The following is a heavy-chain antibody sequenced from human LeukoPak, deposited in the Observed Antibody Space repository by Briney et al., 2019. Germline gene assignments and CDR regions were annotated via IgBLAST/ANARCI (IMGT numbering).Heavy chain of an antibody. Sequence: GGSLRLSCAASRFTFSSYEMNWVRQAPGKGLEWVSYISSSGSTIYYADSVKGRFTISRDNAKNSLYLQMNSLRAEDTAVYYCARAHAVATIYESYYYYGMDVWGQGTTVTVSS. CDR1: RFTFSSYE. CDR2: ISSSGSTI. J-gene: IGHJ6*02. D-gene: IGHD5-12*01. CDR3: ARAHAVATIYESYYYYGMDV. V-gene: IGHV3-48*03.